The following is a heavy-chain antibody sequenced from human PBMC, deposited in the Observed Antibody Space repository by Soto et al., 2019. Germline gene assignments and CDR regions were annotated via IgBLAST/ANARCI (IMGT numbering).Heavy chain of an antibody. Sequence: ASVKVSCKASGYTFTSYYMHWVRQAPGQGLEWMGIINPSGGSTGYAQKFQGRVTMTRDTSTSTVYMELSSLRSEDTAVYYCASVGLRFLEWSGQINAFDIWGQGTMVTVSS. V-gene: IGHV1-46*01. J-gene: IGHJ3*02. CDR2: INPSGGST. CDR1: GYTFTSYY. CDR3: ASVGLRFLEWSGQINAFDI. D-gene: IGHD3-3*01.